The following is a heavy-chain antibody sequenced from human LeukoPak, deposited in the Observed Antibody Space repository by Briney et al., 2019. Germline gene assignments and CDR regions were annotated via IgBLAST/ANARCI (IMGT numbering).Heavy chain of an antibody. J-gene: IGHJ5*02. CDR1: GYSFTSYW. D-gene: IGHD2-21*02. Sequence: GESLTISCKGSGYSFTSYWISWVRQMPGKGLEWMGIIYPGDSDTRYSPSFHGQLTNSADTSITTAYLQWRSLKPSDTAMSDCARLRLQDSRGFGPWGQGTLVNVSS. CDR3: ARLRLQDSRGFGP. CDR2: IYPGDSDT. V-gene: IGHV5-51*01.